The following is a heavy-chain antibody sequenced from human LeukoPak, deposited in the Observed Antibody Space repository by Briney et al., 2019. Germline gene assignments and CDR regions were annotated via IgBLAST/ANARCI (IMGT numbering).Heavy chain of an antibody. J-gene: IGHJ5*02. CDR3: ARDAPKGYCSGGSCYSWFDP. CDR2: ISSSSSYI. V-gene: IGHV3-21*01. CDR1: GFTFSSYS. Sequence: GGSLRLSCAASGFTFSSYSMNWVRQAPGKGLEWVSSISSSSSYIYYADSVKGRFTISRDNANNSLYLQMNSLRAEDTAVYYCARDAPKGYCSGGSCYSWFDPWGQGTLVTVSS. D-gene: IGHD2-15*01.